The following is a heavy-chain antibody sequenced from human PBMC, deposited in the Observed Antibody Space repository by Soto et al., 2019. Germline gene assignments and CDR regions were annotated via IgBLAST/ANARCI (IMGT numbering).Heavy chain of an antibody. D-gene: IGHD1-26*01. CDR3: ARRAITAFTKWVSFDI. CDR2: ISATATDT. Sequence: EVQLLEWGGGLVQPGGSLRISCSASGFIFSNYVMNWVRQAPGKGLEWVSSISATATDTFYADSVKGRFTISRDNSKNTLYLLMNSLRAEDVAIYYCARRAITAFTKWVSFDIWGRGTMVTVSS. J-gene: IGHJ3*02. V-gene: IGHV3-23*01. CDR1: GFIFSNYV.